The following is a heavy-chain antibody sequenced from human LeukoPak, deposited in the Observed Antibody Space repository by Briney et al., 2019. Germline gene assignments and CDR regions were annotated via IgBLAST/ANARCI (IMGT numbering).Heavy chain of an antibody. Sequence: SETLSLTCTVSGDSISSGDYYWSWIRQPAGKGLEWIGRISSSGSTNYNPSLKSSVDTSKNQFSLKLSSVTAADTAVYFCARGPYSYDSSGAFDIWGQGTMVTVSS. CDR3: ARGPYSYDSSGAFDI. V-gene: IGHV4-61*02. CDR1: GDSISSGDYY. CDR2: ISSSGST. D-gene: IGHD3-22*01. J-gene: IGHJ3*02.